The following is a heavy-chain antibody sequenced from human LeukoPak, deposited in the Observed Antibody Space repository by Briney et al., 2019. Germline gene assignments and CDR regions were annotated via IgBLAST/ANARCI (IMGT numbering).Heavy chain of an antibody. CDR2: INTNTGNP. Sequence: ASVKVSCKASGYTFTSYAMNWVRQAPGQGLERMGWINTNTGNPTYAQGFTGRFVLSLDTSVSTAYLQISSLKAEDTAVYYCARDRSQQLANWFDPWGQGTLVTVSS. V-gene: IGHV7-4-1*02. CDR3: ARDRSQQLANWFDP. CDR1: GYTFTSYA. D-gene: IGHD6-13*01. J-gene: IGHJ5*02.